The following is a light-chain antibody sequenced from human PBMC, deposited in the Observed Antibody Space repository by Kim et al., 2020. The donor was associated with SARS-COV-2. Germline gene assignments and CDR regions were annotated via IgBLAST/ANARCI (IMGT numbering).Light chain of an antibody. Sequence: SASVGDRVTITCRASENIASHLIWYQQKPGKAPNLLISAASRLQSGVPSRFSGSGYGTDFTLTISSLQAEDLATYYCQQSYIVPPTFGQGTKLEIK. V-gene: IGKV1-39*01. CDR1: ENIASH. CDR3: QQSYIVPPT. J-gene: IGKJ2*01. CDR2: AAS.